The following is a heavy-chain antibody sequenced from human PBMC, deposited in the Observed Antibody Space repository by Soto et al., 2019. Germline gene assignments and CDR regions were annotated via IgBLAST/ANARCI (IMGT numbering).Heavy chain of an antibody. V-gene: IGHV5-51*01. Sequence: PGASLKISCKGSGYTFINYWIAWVRLMPGKGLEWMGIIYPGNSDTRYSPSFQGQVTLSADKSISTAYLQWSSLKASDTAMYYCARRDNSGFPDYWGQGTLVTVSS. D-gene: IGHD3-22*01. CDR1: GYTFINYW. CDR3: ARRDNSGFPDY. CDR2: IYPGNSDT. J-gene: IGHJ4*02.